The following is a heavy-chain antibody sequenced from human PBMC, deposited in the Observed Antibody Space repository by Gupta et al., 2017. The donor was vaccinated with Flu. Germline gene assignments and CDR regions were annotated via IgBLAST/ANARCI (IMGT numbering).Heavy chain of an antibody. V-gene: IGHV3-7*03. J-gene: IGHJ3*02. CDR3: ARDSAELFDI. CDR2: VKYDGGET. D-gene: IGHD1-7*01. Sequence: GFIFNAHWMSWVGQAPGKGLEWVANVKYDGGETHYVDSGKGRFTISRDNGHDSVYLQMNGLRDEDTAMYYCARDSAELFDIWGQGTRVIVSS. CDR1: GFIFNAHW.